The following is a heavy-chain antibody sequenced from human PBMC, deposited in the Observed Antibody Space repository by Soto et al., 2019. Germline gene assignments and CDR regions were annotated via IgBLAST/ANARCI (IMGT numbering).Heavy chain of an antibody. CDR2: INPNGGAT. D-gene: IGHD1-26*01. CDR1: GYTFTGYY. V-gene: IGHV1-2*06. J-gene: IGHJ6*02. Sequence: ASVKVSCKASGYTFTGYYMYWVRQAPGQGLEWMGRINPNGGATNYAQKFQGRVTMTRDTSIKTAYMELSGLKSDDTAVYYCARVWVGASIDDMDVWGLGTTVTVSS. CDR3: ARVWVGASIDDMDV.